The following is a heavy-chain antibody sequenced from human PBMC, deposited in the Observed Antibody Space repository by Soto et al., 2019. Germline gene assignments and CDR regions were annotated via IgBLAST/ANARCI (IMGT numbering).Heavy chain of an antibody. Sequence: PSETLSLTCAVSGGSISSSNWWSWVRQPPGKGLEWIGEIYHSGSTNYKTSLKSRVTISVDKSKNQFSLKLSSVTAADTAVYYCAREEYYDILTGYSRLYYYGMDVWGQGTTVTVS. J-gene: IGHJ6*02. CDR1: GGSISSSNW. CDR3: AREEYYDILTGYSRLYYYGMDV. V-gene: IGHV4-4*02. CDR2: IYHSGST. D-gene: IGHD3-9*01.